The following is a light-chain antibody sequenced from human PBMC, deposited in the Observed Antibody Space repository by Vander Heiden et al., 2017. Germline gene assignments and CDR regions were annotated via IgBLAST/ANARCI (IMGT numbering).Light chain of an antibody. V-gene: IGKV3-11*01. CDR2: DAS. Sequence: EIVLTQSPATLSLSPGERATLSCRARQSVSSYLAWYQQKPGQAPRLLIYDASNRATGIPARFSGSGSGTDLTLTISRLESEDFAVYYCQQRRNWPLTFGGGTKVEIK. J-gene: IGKJ4*01. CDR3: QQRRNWPLT. CDR1: QSVSSY.